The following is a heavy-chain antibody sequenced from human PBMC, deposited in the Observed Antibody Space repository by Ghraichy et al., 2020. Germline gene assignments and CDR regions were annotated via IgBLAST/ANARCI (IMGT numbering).Heavy chain of an antibody. CDR1: GGSISSGGYY. Sequence: SETLSLTCTVSGGSISSGGYYWSWIRQHPGKGLEWIGYIYYSGSTYYNPSLKSRVTISVDTSKNQFSLKLSSVTAADTAVYYCARVHTAMVNLNGVFFFDYWGQGTLVTVSS. CDR2: IYYSGST. CDR3: ARVHTAMVNLNGVFFFDY. D-gene: IGHD5-18*01. V-gene: IGHV4-31*03. J-gene: IGHJ4*02.